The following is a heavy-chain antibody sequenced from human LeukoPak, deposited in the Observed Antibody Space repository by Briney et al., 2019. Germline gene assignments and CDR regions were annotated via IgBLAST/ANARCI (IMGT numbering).Heavy chain of an antibody. J-gene: IGHJ4*02. D-gene: IGHD3-10*01. V-gene: IGHV3-20*04. CDR1: GFTFSSYW. Sequence: GGSLRLSCAASGFTFSSYWMSWVRQAPGKGLEWVSGINWNGGSTGYADSVKGRFTISRDNAKNSLYLQMNSLRAEDTALYYCARAELGGPIDYWGQGTLVTVSS. CDR3: ARAELGGPIDY. CDR2: INWNGGST.